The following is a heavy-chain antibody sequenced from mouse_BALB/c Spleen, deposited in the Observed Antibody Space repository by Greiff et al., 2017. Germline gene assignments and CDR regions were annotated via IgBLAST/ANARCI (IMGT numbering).Heavy chain of an antibody. CDR2: ISYSGST. D-gene: IGHD3-3*01. J-gene: IGHJ3*01. CDR1: GYSITSDYA. Sequence: DVQLQESGPGLVKPSQSLSLTCTVTGYSITSDYAWNWIRQFPGNKLEWMGYISYSGSTSYNPSLKSRISITRDTSKNQFFLQLNSVTTEDTATYYCARGGDGFADWGQGTLVTVSA. CDR3: ARGGDGFAD. V-gene: IGHV3-2*02.